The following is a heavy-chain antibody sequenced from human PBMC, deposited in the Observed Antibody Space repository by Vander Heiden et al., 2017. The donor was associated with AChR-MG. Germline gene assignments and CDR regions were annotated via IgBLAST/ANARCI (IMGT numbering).Heavy chain of an antibody. Sequence: EVQLVESGGGLVQPGGSLTLSCAASGFTFSSYDMHWVRQATGKGLEWVSAIGTAGDPYYPGSVKGRFTISRENAKNSLYLQMNSLRAGDTAVYYCARESPAAWGGFDYWGQGTLVTVSS. V-gene: IGHV3-13*05. J-gene: IGHJ4*02. D-gene: IGHD3-10*01. CDR3: ARESPAAWGGFDY. CDR2: IGTAGDP. CDR1: GFTFSSYD.